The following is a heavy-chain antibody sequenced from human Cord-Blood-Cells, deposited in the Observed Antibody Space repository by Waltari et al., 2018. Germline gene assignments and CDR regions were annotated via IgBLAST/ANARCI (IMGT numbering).Heavy chain of an antibody. CDR1: GDSVSSNSAA. CDR3: ARDRSNPDHFKYYYYYGMDV. J-gene: IGHJ6*02. V-gene: IGHV6-1*01. Sequence: QVQLQQSGPGLVKPSQTLSLTCAISGDSVSSNSAAWNWIRQSPSRGLEWLGRKNDRSKWYNDYAVSVKSRITINPDTSKNQFSLQLNSVTPEDTAVYYCARDRSNPDHFKYYYYYGMDVWGQGTTVTVSS. CDR2: KNDRSKWYN. D-gene: IGHD3-16*02.